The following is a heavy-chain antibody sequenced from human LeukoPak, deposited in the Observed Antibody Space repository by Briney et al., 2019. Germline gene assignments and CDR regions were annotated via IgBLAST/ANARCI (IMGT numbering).Heavy chain of an antibody. V-gene: IGHV3-30*02. D-gene: IGHD1-1*01. CDR2: IQYDGSHK. CDR1: GFTFSSYG. Sequence: GGSLRLSCAASGFTFSSYGMHWVRQAPGKGLEWVTFIQYDGSHKYYADSAKGRFTISRDNSKNTLFLQMNSLRAEDTAVYYCAKVANWNGDAFDIWGQGTMVTVSS. J-gene: IGHJ3*02. CDR3: AKVANWNGDAFDI.